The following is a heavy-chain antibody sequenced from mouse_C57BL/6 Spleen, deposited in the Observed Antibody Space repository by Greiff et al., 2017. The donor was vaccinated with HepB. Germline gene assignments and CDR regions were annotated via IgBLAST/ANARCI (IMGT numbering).Heavy chain of an antibody. Sequence: QVQLQQSGPELVKPGASVKISCKASGYAFSSSWMNWVKQRPGKGLEWIGRIYPGDGDTNYNGKFKGKATLTADKSSSTAYMQLSSLTSEDSAVYFCARSELGGLAYWGQGTLVTVSA. J-gene: IGHJ3*01. D-gene: IGHD4-1*01. CDR2: IYPGDGDT. V-gene: IGHV1-82*01. CDR1: GYAFSSSW. CDR3: ARSELGGLAY.